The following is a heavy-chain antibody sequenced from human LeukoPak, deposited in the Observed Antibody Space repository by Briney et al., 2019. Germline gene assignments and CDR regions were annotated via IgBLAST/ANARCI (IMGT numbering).Heavy chain of an antibody. Sequence: PGGSLRLSCVVSGFTLSSDWMSWVRQAPGKGLEWVANIKKDGIEKYYVESVKGRFTISRDNAKNSLSLQMNSLRAEDTAVYYCARGRYSSRSGGYYSDIWGQGTLVTVSS. J-gene: IGHJ4*02. CDR1: GFTLSSDW. V-gene: IGHV3-7*01. D-gene: IGHD2-2*01. CDR2: IKKDGIEK. CDR3: ARGRYSSRSGGYYSDI.